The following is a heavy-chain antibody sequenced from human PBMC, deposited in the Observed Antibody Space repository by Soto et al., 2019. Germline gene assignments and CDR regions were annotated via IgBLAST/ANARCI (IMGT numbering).Heavy chain of an antibody. J-gene: IGHJ6*02. D-gene: IGHD3-3*01. Sequence: GESLKISCNGSGYSFTSYWSSWVRQMPGKGLEWMGRIDPSDSYTNYSPSFQGHVTISADKSISTAYLQWSSLKASDTAMYYCARTPYYDFWSGYSLSYGMDVWGQGTTVTSP. CDR3: ARTPYYDFWSGYSLSYGMDV. V-gene: IGHV5-10-1*01. CDR2: IDPSDSYT. CDR1: GYSFTSYW.